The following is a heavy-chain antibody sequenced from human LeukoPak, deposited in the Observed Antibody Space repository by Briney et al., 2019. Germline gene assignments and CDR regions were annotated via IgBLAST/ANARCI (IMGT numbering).Heavy chain of an antibody. V-gene: IGHV4-39*07. D-gene: IGHD3-3*01. CDR1: GGSISSSSYY. CDR3: ARNPDYDFWSGSTRFDP. CDR2: MYYSGNT. Sequence: SETLSLTCTVSGGSISSSSYYWGWIRQPPGKGLEWIGSMYYSGNTYYNPSLKSRVTISVDTSKNQFSLKLSSVTAADTAVYYCARNPDYDFWSGSTRFDPWGQGTLVTVSS. J-gene: IGHJ5*02.